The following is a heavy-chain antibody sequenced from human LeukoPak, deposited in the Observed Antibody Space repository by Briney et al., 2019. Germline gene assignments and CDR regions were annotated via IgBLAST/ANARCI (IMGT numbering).Heavy chain of an antibody. Sequence: PGGSLRLSCAASGFTVSSNYMSWVRQAPGKGLEWVSVIYSGGSTYYADSVKGRFTISRDNSKNTLYLQMNSLRAEDTAVYYCATTKVPYYDILTGCFDYWGQGTLVTVSS. CDR2: IYSGGST. V-gene: IGHV3-53*01. D-gene: IGHD3-9*01. CDR1: GFTVSSNY. CDR3: ATTKVPYYDILTGCFDY. J-gene: IGHJ4*02.